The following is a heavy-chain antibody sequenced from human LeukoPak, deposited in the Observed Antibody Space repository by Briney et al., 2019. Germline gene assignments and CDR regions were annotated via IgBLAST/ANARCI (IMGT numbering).Heavy chain of an antibody. V-gene: IGHV3-48*04. CDR1: GFTFSSYS. D-gene: IGHD2-15*01. CDR3: ARDRSFSTYYYYFMDV. Sequence: GGSLRLSCAASGFTFSSYSMNWVRQAPGKGLEWVSYISSSSSTIYYADSVKGRFTISRDNAKNSLYLQMNSLRAEDTAVYYCARDRSFSTYYYYFMDVWGKGTTVTVSS. CDR2: ISSSSSTI. J-gene: IGHJ6*03.